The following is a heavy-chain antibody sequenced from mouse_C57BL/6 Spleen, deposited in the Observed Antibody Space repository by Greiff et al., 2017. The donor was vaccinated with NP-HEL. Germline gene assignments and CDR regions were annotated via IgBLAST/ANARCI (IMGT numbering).Heavy chain of an antibody. J-gene: IGHJ2*01. CDR2: ISSKSNNTAT. CDR1: GFSFTTYA. Sequence: EVQLVESGGGLVQPKGSLKLSCAASGFSFTTYAMNWVRQAPGKGLEWVASISSKSNNTATYYADSVKDRFTISRADSESMLYLQMNNVKTEDTAMYYCVSATQFYFDDWGQGTTLTVSS. CDR3: VSATQFYFDD. V-gene: IGHV10-1*01.